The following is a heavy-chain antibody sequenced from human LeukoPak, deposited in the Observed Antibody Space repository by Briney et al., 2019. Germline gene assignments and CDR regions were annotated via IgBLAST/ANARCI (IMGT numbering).Heavy chain of an antibody. D-gene: IGHD6-19*01. Sequence: GRSLRLSCTASGFNFGSDAMHWVRQAPGKGLEWVAFIWYDGSNDRYADSVKGRFTISRDNSKNTVCLQMNSLRVEDTAVYYCARDPSGSGWSLNNWGQGTLVTVSS. V-gene: IGHV3-33*01. CDR1: GFNFGSDA. CDR3: ARDPSGSGWSLNN. CDR2: IWYDGSND. J-gene: IGHJ4*02.